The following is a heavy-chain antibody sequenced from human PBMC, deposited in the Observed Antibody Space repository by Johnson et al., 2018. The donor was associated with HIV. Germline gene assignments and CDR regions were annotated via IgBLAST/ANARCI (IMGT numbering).Heavy chain of an antibody. CDR3: AKDRSTGWYPAFDI. V-gene: IGHV3-23*04. D-gene: IGHD6-19*01. CDR2: ISGRGGST. J-gene: IGHJ3*02. Sequence: VQVVESGGGLIQPGGSLRLSCEASGFTFSSYAMNWVRQAPGKGLEWVSAISGRGGSTYYADSVKGRFTISRDNSKNTRYLQMNSLRAEDTALYYCAKDRSTGWYPAFDIWGQGTMVTVSS. CDR1: GFTFSSYA.